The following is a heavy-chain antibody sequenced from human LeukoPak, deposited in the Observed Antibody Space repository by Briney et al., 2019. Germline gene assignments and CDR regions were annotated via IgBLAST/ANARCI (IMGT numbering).Heavy chain of an antibody. CDR1: GGSISSYY. CDR3: ARQGYYYDSSGYYTHYFDY. V-gene: IGHV4-59*08. D-gene: IGHD3-22*01. CDR2: IYYSGST. Sequence: SETLSLTCTVSGGSISSYYWSWIRQPPGKGLEWIGYIYYSGSTNYNPSLKSRVTISVDTSKNQFSLKLSSVTAADTAVYYCARQGYYYDSSGYYTHYFDYWGQGTLVTVSS. J-gene: IGHJ4*02.